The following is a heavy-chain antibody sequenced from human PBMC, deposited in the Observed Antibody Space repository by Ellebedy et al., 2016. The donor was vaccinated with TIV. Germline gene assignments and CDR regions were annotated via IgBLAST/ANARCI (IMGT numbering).Heavy chain of an antibody. J-gene: IGHJ5*02. CDR1: GGSISSSSYY. V-gene: IGHV4-39*01. CDR2: IYYSGST. CDR3: ARCYFEGWFDP. D-gene: IGHD2-15*01. Sequence: MPSETLSLTCTVPGGSISSSSYYWGWIRQPPGKGLEWIGSIYYSGSTYYNPSLKSRVTISVDTSKKQFSLKLSSVTAADTAVYYCARCYFEGWFDPWGQGTLVTVSS.